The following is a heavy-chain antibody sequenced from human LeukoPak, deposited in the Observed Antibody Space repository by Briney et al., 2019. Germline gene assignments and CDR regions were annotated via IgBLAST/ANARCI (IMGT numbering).Heavy chain of an antibody. CDR2: INHSGST. Sequence: SETLSLTCAVYGGSFSGYYWSWIHQPPGKGLEWIGEINHSGSTNYNPSLKSRVTISVDTSKNQFSLKLSSVTAADTAVYYCARRSYCRSTSCYKAPDFDYWGQGTLVTVSS. CDR3: ARRSYCRSTSCYKAPDFDY. V-gene: IGHV4-34*01. J-gene: IGHJ4*02. D-gene: IGHD2-2*02. CDR1: GGSFSGYY.